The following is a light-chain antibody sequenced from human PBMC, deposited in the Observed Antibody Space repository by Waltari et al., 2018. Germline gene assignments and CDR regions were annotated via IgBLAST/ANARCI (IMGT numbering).Light chain of an antibody. CDR1: SSNIGSKT. J-gene: IGLJ1*01. Sequence: QSVLTQPPSASGTPGQRVTISCSGSSSNIGSKTVSWYHQLPGTAPKLLIYGDDHGPSGVPDRFSASKSGTSSSLSISNLQSEDEADYYCGAWDDSLNGYVFGSGTKVNVL. CDR3: GAWDDSLNGYV. V-gene: IGLV1-44*01. CDR2: GDD.